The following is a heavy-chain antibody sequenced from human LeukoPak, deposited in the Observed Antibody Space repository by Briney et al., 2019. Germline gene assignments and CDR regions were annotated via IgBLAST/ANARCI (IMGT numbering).Heavy chain of an antibody. CDR1: GGSISSYH. D-gene: IGHD3-16*01. CDR3: ARETSQKGAHYMDV. V-gene: IGHV4-59*01. Sequence: PSETLSLTCTVSGGSISSYHWSWIRQPPGKGLEWIGNMYYSGSNNYNPSLRSRVTISVDTSKNQFSLKLSSVTAADTAVYYCARETSQKGAHYMDVWGKGTMVTISS. CDR2: MYYSGSN. J-gene: IGHJ6*03.